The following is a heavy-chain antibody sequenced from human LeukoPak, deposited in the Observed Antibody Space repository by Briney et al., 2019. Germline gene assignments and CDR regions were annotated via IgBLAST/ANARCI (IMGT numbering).Heavy chain of an antibody. J-gene: IGHJ4*02. CDR1: EFTFSKYC. CDR2: INTDGTVT. Sequence: GGPLRLSCAASEFTFSKYCMLWVRQAPGKGLESVSRINTDGTVTTYAYSVKGRFTVSRDNADNTMFLQMNSVRDEDTAVYYCATKQWLAPPPDSWGQGTPVTVSS. V-gene: IGHV3-74*01. CDR3: ATKQWLAPPPDS. D-gene: IGHD6-19*01.